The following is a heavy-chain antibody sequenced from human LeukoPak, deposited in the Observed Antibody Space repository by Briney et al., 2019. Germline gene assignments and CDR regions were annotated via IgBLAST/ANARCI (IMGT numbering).Heavy chain of an antibody. D-gene: IGHD3-22*01. CDR2: IRSSGSTI. CDR1: GFSFSSYS. V-gene: IGHV3-48*02. CDR3: ARDPAHSSGPFDC. Sequence: GGSLRLTCAASGFSFSSYSMNWVRQAPGKGLEWVSYIRSSGSTIYYADSVKGRFTISRDNAKNSLYLQMNSLRDEDTAVYYCARDPAHSSGPFDCWGQGTLVTVSS. J-gene: IGHJ4*02.